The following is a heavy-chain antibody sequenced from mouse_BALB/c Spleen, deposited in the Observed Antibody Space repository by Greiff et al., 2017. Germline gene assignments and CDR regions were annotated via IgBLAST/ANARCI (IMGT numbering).Heavy chain of an antibody. Sequence: QVQLQQSGPGLVQPSQSLSITCTVSGFSLTSYGVHWVRQSPGKGLEWLGVIWSGGSTDYNAAFISRLSISKDNSKSKVFFKMNSLQANDTAIYYCARNDYDGTPYYAMDYWGQGTSVTVSS. CDR3: ARNDYDGTPYYAMDY. J-gene: IGHJ4*01. CDR1: GFSLTSYG. V-gene: IGHV2-2*02. CDR2: IWSGGST. D-gene: IGHD2-4*01.